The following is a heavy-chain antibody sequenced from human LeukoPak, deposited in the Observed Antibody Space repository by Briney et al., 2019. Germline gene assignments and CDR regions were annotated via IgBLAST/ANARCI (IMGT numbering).Heavy chain of an antibody. CDR2: ISWNSGRI. D-gene: IGHD4-23*01. CDR3: AKAIGKPDYYYMHV. V-gene: IGHV3-9*03. Sequence: PGGSLRLSCAASGFTFDDYAMHWVRQAPGKGLEWVSGISWNSGRIAYADSVKGRFTISRDNAKNSLYLQMNSLRVEDMALYYCAKAIGKPDYYYMHVWGKGTTVTVSS. J-gene: IGHJ6*03. CDR1: GFTFDDYA.